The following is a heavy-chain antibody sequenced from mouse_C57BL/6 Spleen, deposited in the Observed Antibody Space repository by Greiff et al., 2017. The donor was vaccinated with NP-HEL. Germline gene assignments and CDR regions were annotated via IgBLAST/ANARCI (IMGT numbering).Heavy chain of an antibody. V-gene: IGHV1-80*01. D-gene: IGHD1-1*01. CDR3: AREGYYGSSRDYAMDY. CDR1: GYAFSSYW. Sequence: VQLQQSGAELVKPGASVKIPCKASGYAFSSYWMNWVKQRPGKGLEWIGQIYPGDGDTNYNGKFKGKATLTADKSSSTAYMQLSSLTSEDSAVYFCAREGYYGSSRDYAMDYWGQGTSVTVSS. CDR2: IYPGDGDT. J-gene: IGHJ4*01.